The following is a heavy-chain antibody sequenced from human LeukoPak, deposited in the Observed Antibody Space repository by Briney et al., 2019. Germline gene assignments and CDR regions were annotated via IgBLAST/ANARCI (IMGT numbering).Heavy chain of an antibody. CDR3: ARGNYYNSSGYYDY. Sequence: PGGSLRLSCAASGFTFDDYGMSWVRQAPGKGLEWVSGINWNGGSTGYADSVKGRFTISRDNAKNSLYLQMNSLRAEDTALYHCARGNYYNSSGYYDYWGQGTLVTASS. CDR1: GFTFDDYG. CDR2: INWNGGST. D-gene: IGHD3-22*01. J-gene: IGHJ4*02. V-gene: IGHV3-20*01.